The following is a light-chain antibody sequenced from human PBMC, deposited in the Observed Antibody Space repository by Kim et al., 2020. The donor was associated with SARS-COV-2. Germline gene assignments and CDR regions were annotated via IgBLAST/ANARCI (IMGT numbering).Light chain of an antibody. Sequence: NFMLTQPHSVSESPGKTVTISCTPSSGGIDDNYVQWYQQRPGGVPTTVIYEDDQRPSGVSDRFSGSIDNSSNSASLTISGLRTEDEADYYCQSYNRDNVIFGGGTQLTVL. CDR2: EDD. CDR1: SGGIDDNY. CDR3: QSYNRDNVI. V-gene: IGLV6-57*04. J-gene: IGLJ2*01.